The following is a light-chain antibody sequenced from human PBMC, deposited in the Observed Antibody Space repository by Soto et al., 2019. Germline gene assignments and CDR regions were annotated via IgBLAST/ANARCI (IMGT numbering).Light chain of an antibody. J-gene: IGKJ1*01. V-gene: IGKV1-39*01. CDR1: QSIRSY. Sequence: DLKLTQSPSYLSASVGDKVTITCRASQSIRSYLNWVQQKPGKAPKLLIYDASSLQTGVPSRFSGSGSGTDFSLTISSLQPEDFATYYCHQSYSTPPWTFGQGTNVDIK. CDR2: DAS. CDR3: HQSYSTPPWT.